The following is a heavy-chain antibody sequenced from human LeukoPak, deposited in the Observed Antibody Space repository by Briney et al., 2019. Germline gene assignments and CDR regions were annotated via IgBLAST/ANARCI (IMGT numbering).Heavy chain of an antibody. Sequence: GGSLRLSCAASGFTFSSYAMSWVRQAPGKGLEWVSAISGSGGSTYYADSVKGRFTISRNNSKNTLYLQMNSLRAEDTAVYYCAKGACSSTSCHNLDPWGQGTLVTVSS. CDR3: AKGACSSTSCHNLDP. D-gene: IGHD2-2*01. CDR1: GFTFSSYA. CDR2: ISGSGGST. V-gene: IGHV3-23*01. J-gene: IGHJ5*02.